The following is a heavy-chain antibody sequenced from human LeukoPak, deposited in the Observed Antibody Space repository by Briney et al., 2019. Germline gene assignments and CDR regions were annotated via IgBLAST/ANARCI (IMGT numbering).Heavy chain of an antibody. J-gene: IGHJ3*01. Sequence: GGSLRLSCAASGFIFKNYAMTWVRQAPGKGLEWVANIKQDGSEKYYVDSVKGRFTISRDNAKNSLYLQMDSLRAEDTAVYYCARDRGRLWGQGTMVTVSS. D-gene: IGHD6-6*01. CDR1: GFIFKNYA. V-gene: IGHV3-7*01. CDR2: IKQDGSEK. CDR3: ARDRGRL.